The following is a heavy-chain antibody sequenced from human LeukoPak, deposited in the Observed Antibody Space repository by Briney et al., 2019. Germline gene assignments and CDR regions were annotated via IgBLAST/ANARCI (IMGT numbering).Heavy chain of an antibody. CDR2: TRTKAHGYTA. CDR1: GFTFSSCW. Sequence: GGSLRLSCAASGFTFSSCWMTWVRQAPGKGLEWIGHTRTKAHGYTAEYAPSVKGRFTMSGDDSKNSVFLQMNRLKAEDTAVYYCATMYCSGSVYHPFEFWGQGTLVTVSS. J-gene: IGHJ4*02. V-gene: IGHV3-72*01. CDR3: ATMYCSGSVYHPFEF. D-gene: IGHD2-8*02.